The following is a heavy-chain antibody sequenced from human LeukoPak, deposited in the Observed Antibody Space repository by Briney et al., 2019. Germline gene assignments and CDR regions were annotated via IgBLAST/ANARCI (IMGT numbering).Heavy chain of an antibody. CDR3: AKEWRFSSSWYQYYFDY. V-gene: IGHV3-23*01. Sequence: GGSLRLSCAASGFTFNTYSMNWVRQAPGKGLEWISAISGSGGSKYYADSVKGRFTISRDTSTDTLYLQLNSLRVDDTAVYFCAKEWRFSSSWYQYYFDYWGQGTLVTVSS. CDR2: ISGSGGSK. CDR1: GFTFNTYS. J-gene: IGHJ4*02. D-gene: IGHD6-13*01.